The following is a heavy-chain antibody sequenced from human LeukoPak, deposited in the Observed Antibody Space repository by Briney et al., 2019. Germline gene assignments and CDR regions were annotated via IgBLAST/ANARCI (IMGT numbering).Heavy chain of an antibody. J-gene: IGHJ4*02. CDR2: INPSGGGT. D-gene: IGHD3-22*01. CDR3: AREVPDYYDNSGYYGGGAYYFDY. CDR1: GYTFTSYC. Sequence: ASVKVSCKASGYTFTSYCMHCVRQAPGQGLECMGTINPSGGGTGYAQKFQGRVTMTRDTSTSTVYMELSSLRSEDTAVYYCAREVPDYYDNSGYYGGGAYYFDYWGQGTLVTVSS. V-gene: IGHV1-46*01.